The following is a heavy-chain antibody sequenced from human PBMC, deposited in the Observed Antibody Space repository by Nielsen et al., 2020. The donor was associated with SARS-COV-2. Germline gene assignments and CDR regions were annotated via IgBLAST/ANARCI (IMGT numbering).Heavy chain of an antibody. D-gene: IGHD5-18*01. CDR2: ISGGGAST. CDR3: AKVRLFPPSDTTMAHYFQH. V-gene: IGHV3-23*01. Sequence: GGSLRLSCAASGFTFSSFAMSWVRQAPGKGLEWVSTISGGGASTYYSGSVKGRHTISRDNSKNTLYLQMNTLRAEDTAVYYCAKVRLFPPSDTTMAHYFQHWGPGTLVAVSS. CDR1: GFTFSSFA. J-gene: IGHJ1*01.